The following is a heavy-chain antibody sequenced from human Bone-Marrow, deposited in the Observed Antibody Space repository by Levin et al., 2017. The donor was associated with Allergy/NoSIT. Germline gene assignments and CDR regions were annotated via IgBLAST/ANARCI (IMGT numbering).Heavy chain of an antibody. D-gene: IGHD5-18*01. CDR2: IFSGGST. CDR1: DFTVSSNY. J-gene: IGHJ5*02. CDR3: ARVSGYA. V-gene: IGHV3-53*01. Sequence: GESLKISCAASDFTVSSNYMSWVRQAPGKGLEWVSVIFSGGSTYYADSVKGRFTISRDNSKNTLYLQMNSLRVEDTAVYYCARVSGYAWGQGTLVTVSS.